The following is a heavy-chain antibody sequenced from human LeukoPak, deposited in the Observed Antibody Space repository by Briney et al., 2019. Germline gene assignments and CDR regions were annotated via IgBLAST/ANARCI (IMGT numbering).Heavy chain of an antibody. CDR3: AREAVAAAVSDAFDI. J-gene: IGHJ3*02. CDR1: GGSFSGYY. D-gene: IGHD6-13*01. CDR2: IYYSGST. V-gene: IGHV4-59*01. Sequence: PSETLSLTCAVYGGSFSGYYWSWIRQPPGKGLEWIGYIYYSGSTNYNPSLKSRVTISVDTSKNQFSLKLSSVTAADTAVYYCAREAVAAAVSDAFDIWGQGTMVTVSS.